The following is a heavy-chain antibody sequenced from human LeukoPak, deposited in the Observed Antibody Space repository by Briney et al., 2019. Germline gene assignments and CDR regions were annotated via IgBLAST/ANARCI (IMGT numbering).Heavy chain of an antibody. V-gene: IGHV4-59*01. CDR1: GGSISNYY. CDR2: IHNSGRT. J-gene: IGHJ4*02. D-gene: IGHD2-15*01. CDR3: ARETCSGGSCAFDY. Sequence: KPSETLSLTCTVSGGSISNYYWSWIRQPPGKGLEWIGYIHNSGRTYYNPSLNTRVTISVDTSNNQFSLKLSSVTAADTAVYYCARETCSGGSCAFDYWGQGTLVTVSS.